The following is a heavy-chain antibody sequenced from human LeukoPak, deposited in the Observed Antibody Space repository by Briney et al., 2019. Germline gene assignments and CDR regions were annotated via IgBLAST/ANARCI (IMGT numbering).Heavy chain of an antibody. CDR3: ARGLRYFDWSAPDY. Sequence: ASVKVSCKASGYTFTSYDINWVRQATGQGLEWMGWMNPNSGNTGYAQKFQGRVTITRNTSISTAYKELSSLRSEDTAVYYCARGLRYFDWSAPDYWGQGTLVTVSS. J-gene: IGHJ4*02. CDR2: MNPNSGNT. CDR1: GYTFTSYD. D-gene: IGHD3-9*01. V-gene: IGHV1-8*03.